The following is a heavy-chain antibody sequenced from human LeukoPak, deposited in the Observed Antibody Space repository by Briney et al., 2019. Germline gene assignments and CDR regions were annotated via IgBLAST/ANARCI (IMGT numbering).Heavy chain of an antibody. CDR1: GFTFSSYA. V-gene: IGHV3-23*01. Sequence: PGGSLRLSCAASGFTFSSYAMSWVRQAPWKGLEWVSAISGSGGSTYYADSVKGRFTISRDNSKNTLYLQMNSLRAEDTAVYYCAKFSAVYYYYYMDVWGKGTTVTVSS. CDR2: ISGSGGST. CDR3: AKFSAVYYYYYMDV. J-gene: IGHJ6*03. D-gene: IGHD3-10*01.